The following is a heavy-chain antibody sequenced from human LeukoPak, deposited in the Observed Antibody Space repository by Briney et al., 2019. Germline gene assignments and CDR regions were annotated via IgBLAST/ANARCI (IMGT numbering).Heavy chain of an antibody. J-gene: IGHJ6*02. V-gene: IGHV4-39*01. CDR3: ARHEHDDFWDGMDV. CDR2: IYYSGST. CDR1: GGSFSGYY. Sequence: SETLSLTCAVYGGSFSGYYWGWIRQPPGKGLEWIGSIYYSGSTYYNPSLKSRVTISVDTSKNQFSLKLSSVTAADTAVCYCARHEHDDFWDGMDVWGQGTTVTVSS. D-gene: IGHD3-3*01.